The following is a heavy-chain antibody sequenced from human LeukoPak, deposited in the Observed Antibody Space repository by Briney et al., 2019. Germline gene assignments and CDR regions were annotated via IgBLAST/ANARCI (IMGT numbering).Heavy chain of an antibody. CDR1: GVTLSTYA. J-gene: IGHJ2*01. D-gene: IGHD1-26*01. CDR3: AKDRTVGAFYWYFGL. Sequence: GGSPRLSCAASGVTLSTYAMSWARQAPGKGLEWVSGISSSGSGDNTYYADSVKGRFTISRDSSKNTLFLHMNTLRAEDTAIYYCAKDRTVGAFYWYFGLWGRGTLVTVSS. CDR2: ISSSGSGDNT. V-gene: IGHV3-23*01.